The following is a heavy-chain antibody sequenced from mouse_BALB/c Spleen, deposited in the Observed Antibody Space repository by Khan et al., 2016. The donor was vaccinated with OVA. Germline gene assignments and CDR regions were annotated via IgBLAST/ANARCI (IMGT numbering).Heavy chain of an antibody. V-gene: IGHV14-3*02. CDR2: IDPANGNT. CDR3: ARWPRGY. Sequence: VRLQQSGAELVKPGASVKLSCTASGYNIKDTYMHWVKQRPEQGLEWIGRIDPANGNTEYDPKFQGKATITADTPSNTVYLQLSSLTSEDTAVYYCARWPRGYWGQGTTLTVSS. J-gene: IGHJ2*01. CDR1: GYNIKDTY.